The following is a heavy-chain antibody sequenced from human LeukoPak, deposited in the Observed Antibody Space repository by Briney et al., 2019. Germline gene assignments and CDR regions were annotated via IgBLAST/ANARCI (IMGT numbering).Heavy chain of an antibody. D-gene: IGHD1-14*01. CDR2: ISGSGGST. Sequence: PGGSLRLSCAASGFTFSDYAMSWVRQAPGKGLEWVPTISGSGGSTYYADSVKGRFTISRDSSKNTLYLQMNNLRPEDTAVYYCAKLHNLNCDYWGLGTLVTVSS. CDR1: GFTFSDYA. CDR3: AKLHNLNCDY. J-gene: IGHJ4*02. V-gene: IGHV3-23*01.